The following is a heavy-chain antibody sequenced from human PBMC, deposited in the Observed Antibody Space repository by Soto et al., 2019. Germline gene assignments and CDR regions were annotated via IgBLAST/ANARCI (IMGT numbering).Heavy chain of an antibody. CDR1: GFTFSSYS. CDR2: ISSSSSTI. Sequence: GGSLRLSCAASGFTFSSYSMNWVRQAPGKGLEWVSYISSSSSTIYYADSVKGRFTISRDNSKNTLYLQMNSLRAEDTAVYYCAKEGREAAGHYYYYGMDVWGQGTTVTVSS. J-gene: IGHJ6*02. D-gene: IGHD6-13*01. CDR3: AKEGREAAGHYYYYGMDV. V-gene: IGHV3-48*01.